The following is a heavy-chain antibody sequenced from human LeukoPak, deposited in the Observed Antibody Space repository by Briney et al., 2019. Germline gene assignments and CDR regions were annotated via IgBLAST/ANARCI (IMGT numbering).Heavy chain of an antibody. J-gene: IGHJ6*03. CDR1: GVPITIYF. Sequence: SSETLSLTCTVSGVPITIYFWTWIRQAPGKGLEWIGYIYYIGTTNYNPSLKSRATMSVDMSKNQFSLKLTSVTAADTAVYYCAREGYGSGSSHFMDVWGTGTTVTVSS. CDR3: AREGYGSGSSHFMDV. D-gene: IGHD3-10*01. CDR2: IYYIGTT. V-gene: IGHV4-59*01.